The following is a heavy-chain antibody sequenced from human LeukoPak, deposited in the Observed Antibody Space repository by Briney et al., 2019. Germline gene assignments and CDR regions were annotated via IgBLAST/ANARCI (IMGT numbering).Heavy chain of an antibody. Sequence: PGGSLRLSCAASGFTFSSYSMNWVRQAPGQRLEGVSSISSSSSYIYYADSVKGRFTISRDNAKNSLYLQMNSLRAEDTAVYYCAKGRRAPLVGTSTKSWIDYWGQGTLVTVSS. CDR3: AKGRRAPLVGTSTKSWIDY. CDR2: ISSSSSYI. D-gene: IGHD1-7*01. V-gene: IGHV3-21*04. CDR1: GFTFSSYS. J-gene: IGHJ4*02.